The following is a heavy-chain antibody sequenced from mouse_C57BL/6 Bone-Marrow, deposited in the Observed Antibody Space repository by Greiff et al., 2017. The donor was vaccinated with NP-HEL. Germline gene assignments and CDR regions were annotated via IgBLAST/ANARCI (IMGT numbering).Heavy chain of an antibody. CDR1: GFTFSDYG. J-gene: IGHJ3*01. D-gene: IGHD2-4*01. CDR2: ISNLAYSI. Sequence: EVKVVESGGGLVQPGGSLKLSCAASGFTFSDYGMAWVRQAPRKGPEWVAFISNLAYSIYYADTVTGRFTISRENAKNTLYLEMSSLRSEDTAMYYCARGGLYYDYPFAYWGQGTLVTVSA. CDR3: ARGGLYYDYPFAY. V-gene: IGHV5-15*01.